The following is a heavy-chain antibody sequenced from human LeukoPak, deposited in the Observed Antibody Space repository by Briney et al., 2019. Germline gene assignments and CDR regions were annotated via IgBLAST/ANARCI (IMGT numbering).Heavy chain of an antibody. D-gene: IGHD2-15*01. CDR2: INHSGST. CDR3: ARVSSIVVVVAATNYFDY. V-gene: IGHV4-34*01. J-gene: IGHJ4*02. Sequence: LEWIGEINHSGSTYSNPSLKSRVTISVDTSKNQFSLKLSSVTAADTAVYYCARVSSIVVVVAATNYFDYWGQGTLVTVSS.